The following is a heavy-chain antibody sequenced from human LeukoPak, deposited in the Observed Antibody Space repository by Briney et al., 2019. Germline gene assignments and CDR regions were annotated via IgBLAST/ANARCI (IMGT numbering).Heavy chain of an antibody. V-gene: IGHV3-11*05. Sequence: GGTLRLSCVASGFTFSDYYMSWIREAPGKGRQYVSYIRSSGTYANYANSVKGRFTNSRDNAKNSLYLQMNSLRADDTAVYYCARGGYDILTGTSFFDPWGQGTLVTVSS. CDR1: GFTFSDYY. D-gene: IGHD3-9*01. CDR3: ARGGYDILTGTSFFDP. J-gene: IGHJ5*02. CDR2: IRSSGTYA.